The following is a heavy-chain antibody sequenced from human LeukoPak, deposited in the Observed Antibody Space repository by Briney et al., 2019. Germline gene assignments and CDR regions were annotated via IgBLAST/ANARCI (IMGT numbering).Heavy chain of an antibody. J-gene: IGHJ4*02. CDR3: ARVGDWNDLVY. CDR1: GGSINSYY. V-gene: IGHV4-59*01. CDR2: IYYSGST. Sequence: KPSETPSLTCTVSGGSINSYYWSWVRQPPGKGLEWIGYIYYSGSTNYNPSLKSRVTILVDTSKNQFSLKLSSVTAADTAVYYCARVGDWNDLVYWGQGTLVTVSS. D-gene: IGHD1-1*01.